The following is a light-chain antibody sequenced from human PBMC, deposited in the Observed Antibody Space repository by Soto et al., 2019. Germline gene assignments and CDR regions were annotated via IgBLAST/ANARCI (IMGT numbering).Light chain of an antibody. Sequence: DIVLSQSPDSLAVSLGERATITCKSSENLCYSPDKRAFLAWYQQRPGQPPKLLISWASARESGVPDRFIGGGSHSDFTLTISSLQAEDVAVYYCQQYHTSPLTFGQGTRVEI. CDR2: WAS. J-gene: IGKJ1*01. CDR3: QQYHTSPLT. CDR1: ENLCYSPDKRAF. V-gene: IGKV4-1*01.